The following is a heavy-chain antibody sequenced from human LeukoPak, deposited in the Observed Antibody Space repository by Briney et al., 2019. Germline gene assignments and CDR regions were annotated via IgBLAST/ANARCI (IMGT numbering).Heavy chain of an antibody. Sequence: ASVKVSCKTSGYTFTRNDIGWMRQAPGQGLEWMGWINTNTGNPTYAQGFTGRFVFSLDTSVSTAYLQISSLKAEDTAVYYCARGVYSSSWVSYYYGMDVWGQGTTVTVSS. CDR3: ARGVYSSSWVSYYYGMDV. CDR2: INTNTGNP. D-gene: IGHD6-13*01. V-gene: IGHV7-4-1*02. CDR1: GYTFTRND. J-gene: IGHJ6*02.